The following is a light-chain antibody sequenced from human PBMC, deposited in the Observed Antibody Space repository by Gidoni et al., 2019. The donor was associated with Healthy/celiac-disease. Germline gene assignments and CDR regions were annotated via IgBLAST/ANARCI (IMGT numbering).Light chain of an antibody. Sequence: DIQMTQSPSTLSASVGDRVTITCRASQSISSWLAWYQQKPGKAPKLLIYEASNLVSGVPARFSGSGSGTEFTLTISRLQPDDFAAYYCQQCNNYPLTFGGGTKVEIK. J-gene: IGKJ4*01. V-gene: IGKV1-5*01. CDR1: QSISSW. CDR2: EAS. CDR3: QQCNNYPLT.